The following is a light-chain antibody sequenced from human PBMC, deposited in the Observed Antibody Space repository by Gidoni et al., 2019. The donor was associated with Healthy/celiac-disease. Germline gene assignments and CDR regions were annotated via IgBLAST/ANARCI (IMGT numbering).Light chain of an antibody. CDR1: SSNIGTGYD. J-gene: IGLJ2*01. CDR3: QSYDSILSALVV. V-gene: IGLV1-40*01. Sequence: QSVLTQPHPVSGATGQWVTISCTGSSSNIGTGYDVHWYQQPPGTDPTLLIYGNSNRPSGVPDLFSCSKSGSSSSLAIAGLHADDEAYYCCQSYDSILSALVVFGGGTKLTVL. CDR2: GNS.